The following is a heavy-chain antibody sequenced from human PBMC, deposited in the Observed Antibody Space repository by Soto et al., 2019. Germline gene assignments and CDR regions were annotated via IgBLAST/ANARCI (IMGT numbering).Heavy chain of an antibody. V-gene: IGHV4-39*01. CDR3: ARHPPIFHSGWSSTGEYFQH. Sequence: PSETLSLTCTVSGGSISSSSYYWGWIRQPPGKGLEWIGSIYYSGSTYYNPSLKSRVTISVDTSKNQFSLKLSSVTAADTAVYYCARHPPIFHSGWSSTGEYFQHWGQGTLVTVSS. CDR2: IYYSGST. J-gene: IGHJ1*01. D-gene: IGHD6-19*01. CDR1: GGSISSSSYY.